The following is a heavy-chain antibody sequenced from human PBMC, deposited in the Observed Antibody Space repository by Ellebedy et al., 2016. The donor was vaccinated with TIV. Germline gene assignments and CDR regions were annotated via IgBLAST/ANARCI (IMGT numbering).Heavy chain of an antibody. CDR3: ARDRRGYSYGSVY. CDR1: GFTFSSYW. CDR2: IKQDGSEK. V-gene: IGHV3-7*04. J-gene: IGHJ4*02. Sequence: PGGSLRLSCAASGFTFSSYWMSWVRQAPGKGLEWVANIKQDGSEKYYVDSVKGRFTISRDNAKNSLYLQMNSLRAEDTAVYYCARDRRGYSYGSVYWGQGTLVTVSS. D-gene: IGHD5-18*01.